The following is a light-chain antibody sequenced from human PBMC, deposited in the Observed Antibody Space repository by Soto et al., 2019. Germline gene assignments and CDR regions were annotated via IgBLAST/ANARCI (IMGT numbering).Light chain of an antibody. Sequence: SVLTRAGTVSRSHGQSNNKSCTGTSSDVGGYNYVSWYQQHPGKAPKLMIYDVSNRPSGVSNRFSGSKSGNTASLTISGLQAEDEADYYCSSYTSSSTLYVFGTGTKVTVL. CDR1: SSDVGGYNY. CDR3: SSYTSSSTLYV. CDR2: DVS. V-gene: IGLV2-14*01. J-gene: IGLJ1*01.